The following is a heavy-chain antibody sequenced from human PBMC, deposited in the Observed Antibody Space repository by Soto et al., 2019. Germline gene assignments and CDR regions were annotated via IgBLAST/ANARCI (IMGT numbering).Heavy chain of an antibody. CDR2: IIPIFGTA. D-gene: IGHD3-10*01. CDR1: GGTFSSYA. Sequence: QVQLVQSGAEVKKPGSSVKVSCKASGGTFSSYAISWVRQAPGQGLEWMGGIIPIFGTANYAQKFQGRVTSTADEAPSTAYVELSSLGSEDTAVYYGGRGGQRGGAGAFDIWGQGTMVTVSS. J-gene: IGHJ3*02. V-gene: IGHV1-69*01. CDR3: GRGGQRGGAGAFDI.